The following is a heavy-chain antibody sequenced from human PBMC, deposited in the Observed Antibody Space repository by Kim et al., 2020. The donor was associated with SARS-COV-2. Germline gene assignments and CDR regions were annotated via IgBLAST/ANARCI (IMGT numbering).Heavy chain of an antibody. CDR3: ATLPRGSGWSYYFDY. Sequence: GGSLRLSCAASGFTFSSYSMNWVRQAPGKGLEWVSSISSSSSYIYYADSVKGRFTISRDNAKNSLYLQMNSLRAEDTAVYYCATLPRGSGWSYYFDYWGQGTLVTVSS. CDR1: GFTFSSYS. D-gene: IGHD6-19*01. J-gene: IGHJ4*02. CDR2: ISSSSSYI. V-gene: IGHV3-21*01.